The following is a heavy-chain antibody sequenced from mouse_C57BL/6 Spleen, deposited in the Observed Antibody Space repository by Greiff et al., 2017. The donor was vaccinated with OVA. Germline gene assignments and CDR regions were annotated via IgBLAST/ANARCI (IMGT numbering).Heavy chain of an antibody. V-gene: IGHV1-39*01. J-gene: IGHJ1*03. CDR1: GYSFTDYN. D-gene: IGHD1-1*01. Sequence: VQLQQSGPELVKPGASVKISCKASGYSFTDYNMNWVKQSNGKSLEWIGVINPNYGTTSYNQKFKGKATLTVDQSSSTAYMQLNSLTSENSAVYYCARSRGTDGTGYFDVWGTGTTVTVSS. CDR3: ARSRGTDGTGYFDV. CDR2: INPNYGTT.